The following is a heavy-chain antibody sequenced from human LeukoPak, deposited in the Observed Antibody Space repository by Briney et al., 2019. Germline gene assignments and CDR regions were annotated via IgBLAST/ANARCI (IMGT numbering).Heavy chain of an antibody. D-gene: IGHD3-22*01. CDR2: ISGSGTTI. V-gene: IGHV3-48*04. Sequence: GGSLRLSCEASGFTFTDYSMNWVRQAPGQGLEWVSYISGSGTTIFYADSMKGRFTISRDNAKNSLYLQMNSLRAEDTAVYYCARGKYYYDSSGYFDFWGQGTLVTVSS. CDR1: GFTFTDYS. CDR3: ARGKYYYDSSGYFDF. J-gene: IGHJ4*02.